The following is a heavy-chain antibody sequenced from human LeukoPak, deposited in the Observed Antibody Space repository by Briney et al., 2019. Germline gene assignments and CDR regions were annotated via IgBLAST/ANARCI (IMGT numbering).Heavy chain of an antibody. D-gene: IGHD5-12*01. CDR2: ISGYNGNA. J-gene: IGHJ4*02. V-gene: IGHV1-18*01. Sequence: ASVKVSCKASGYTSTSYGISWVRQAPGQGLEWMGWISGYNGNANYAQNLQGRVTMTTDTPTSTAYMELRSLRSDDTAVYYCAREGGYHYDYWGQGTLVTVSS. CDR1: GYTSTSYG. CDR3: AREGGYHYDY.